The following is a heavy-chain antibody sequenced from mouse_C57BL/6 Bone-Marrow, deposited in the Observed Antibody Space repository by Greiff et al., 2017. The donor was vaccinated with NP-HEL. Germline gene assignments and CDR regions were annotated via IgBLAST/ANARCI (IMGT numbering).Heavy chain of an antibody. V-gene: IGHV3-6*01. CDR3: ARDLITTVVADFDY. CDR2: ISYDGSN. D-gene: IGHD1-1*01. Sequence: EVKLQESGPGLVKPSQSLSLTCSVTGYSITSGYYWNWIRQFPGNKLEWMGYISYDGSNNYNPSLKNRISITRDTSKNQFFLKLNSVTTEDTATYYCARDLITTVVADFDYWGQGTTLTVSS. CDR1: GYSITSGYY. J-gene: IGHJ2*01.